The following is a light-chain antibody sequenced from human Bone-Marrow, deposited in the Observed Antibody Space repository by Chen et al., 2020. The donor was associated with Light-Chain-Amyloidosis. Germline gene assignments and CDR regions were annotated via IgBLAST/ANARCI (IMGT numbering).Light chain of an antibody. CDR3: QSADSSGTYEVI. CDR2: RDT. V-gene: IGLV3-25*03. CDR1: DLPTKY. J-gene: IGLJ2*01. Sequence: SYELTQPPSVSVSPGQTARITCSGDDLPTKYAYWYQQKPGQAPVLVIHRDTERPSGISERFSGSSSGTTATVTISGVQAEDEADYHGQSADSSGTYEVIFGGGNKLTVL.